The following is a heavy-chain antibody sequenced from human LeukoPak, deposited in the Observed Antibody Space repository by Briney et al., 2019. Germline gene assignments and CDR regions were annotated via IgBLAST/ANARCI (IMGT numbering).Heavy chain of an antibody. V-gene: IGHV3-30*14. CDR1: GFTFSSYA. CDR2: ISYDGSSK. D-gene: IGHD6-19*01. CDR3: ARASGNYYYYYMDV. J-gene: IGHJ6*03. Sequence: GGSLRLSCAASGFTFSSYAMHWVRQAPGKGLEWVAVISYDGSSKYYADSVKGRFTISRDNSKNTLYLQMNSLRAEDTAVYYCARASGNYYYYYMDVWGKGTTVTISS.